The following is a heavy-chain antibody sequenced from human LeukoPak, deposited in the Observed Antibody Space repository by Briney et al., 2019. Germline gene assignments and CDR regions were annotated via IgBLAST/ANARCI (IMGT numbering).Heavy chain of an antibody. CDR3: ALPSVIGTSTYYFDY. Sequence: ASVKISCKASGGTFSTFAISWVRQAPGQGLEWMGGIIPMFAAANYPQKFQGRLTIIADESTSSAHMELTSPRAEDTAIYYCALPSVIGTSTYYFDYWGQGTLVTVSS. J-gene: IGHJ4*02. D-gene: IGHD3-16*02. V-gene: IGHV1-69*13. CDR2: IIPMFAAA. CDR1: GGTFSTFA.